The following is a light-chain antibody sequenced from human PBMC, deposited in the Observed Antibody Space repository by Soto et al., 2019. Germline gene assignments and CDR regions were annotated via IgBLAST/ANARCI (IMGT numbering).Light chain of an antibody. CDR2: AAS. Sequence: EIVFKQSPATLSLSPGERATLSCRASQSVGSSLAWYQQKLGQAPRLLIYAASDRATGIPGRFSGSGSGTDFTLIISSLEPEDFAFYYCQQGNSWPWTFGQGTKVDIK. J-gene: IGKJ1*01. V-gene: IGKV3-11*01. CDR1: QSVGSS. CDR3: QQGNSWPWT.